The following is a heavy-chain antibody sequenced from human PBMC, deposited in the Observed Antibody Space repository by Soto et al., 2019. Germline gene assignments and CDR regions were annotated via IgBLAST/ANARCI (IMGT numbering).Heavy chain of an antibody. CDR3: AREPQGLGNQLLSGYYYGMHV. CDR1: GFTFSSYA. D-gene: IGHD2-2*01. V-gene: IGHV3-30-3*01. CDR2: ISYDGSNK. Sequence: QVQLVESGGGVVQPGRSLRLSCAASGFTFSSYAMHWVRQAPGKGLEWVAVISYDGSNKYYADSVKGRFTISRDNSKNTLYLQMNSLRAEDTAVYYCAREPQGLGNQLLSGYYYGMHVWGQGTTVTVSS. J-gene: IGHJ6*02.